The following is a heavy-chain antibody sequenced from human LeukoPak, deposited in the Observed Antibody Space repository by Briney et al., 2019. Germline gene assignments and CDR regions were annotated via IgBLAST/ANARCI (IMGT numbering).Heavy chain of an antibody. CDR3: AREGGFYRPLDY. J-gene: IGHJ4*02. CDR1: GGSVTSTNW. V-gene: IGHV4-4*02. D-gene: IGHD3-3*01. CDR2: VHLDGRT. Sequence: SSETLSLTCGVSGGSVTSTNWWTWVRQPPGKGLEWIGEVHLDGRTNYNPSLKSRLTMSVDLSENHVSLKLTSVTAADTAVYYCAREGGFYRPLDYSGREPWSPSPQ.